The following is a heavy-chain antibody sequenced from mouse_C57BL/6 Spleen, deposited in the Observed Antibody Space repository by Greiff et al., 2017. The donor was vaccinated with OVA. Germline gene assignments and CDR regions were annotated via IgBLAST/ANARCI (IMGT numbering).Heavy chain of an antibody. CDR3: ARHGDYGSLDY. CDR1: GFTFSSYT. Sequence: EVNVVESGGGLVKPGGSLKLSCAASGFTFSSYTMSWVRQTPEKRLEWVATISGGGGNTYYPDSVKGRFTISRDNAKNTLYLQMSSLRSEDTALYYCARHGDYGSLDYWGQGTTLTVSS. D-gene: IGHD1-1*01. J-gene: IGHJ2*01. V-gene: IGHV5-9*01. CDR2: ISGGGGNT.